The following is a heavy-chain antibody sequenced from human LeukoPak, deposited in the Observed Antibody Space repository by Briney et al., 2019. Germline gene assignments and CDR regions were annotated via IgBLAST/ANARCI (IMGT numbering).Heavy chain of an antibody. J-gene: IGHJ4*02. Sequence: SETLSLTRAVSGYSISSGYYWGWIRQPPGKGLEWIGSIYHSGSTYYNPSLKSRVTISVDTSKNQFSLKLSSVTAADTAVYYCARDYGDYGDYWGQGTLVTVSS. D-gene: IGHD4-17*01. CDR1: GYSISSGYY. CDR3: ARDYGDYGDY. V-gene: IGHV4-38-2*02. CDR2: IYHSGST.